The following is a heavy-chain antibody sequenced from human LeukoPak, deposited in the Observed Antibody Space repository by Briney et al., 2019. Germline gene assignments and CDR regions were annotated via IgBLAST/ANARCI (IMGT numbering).Heavy chain of an antibody. D-gene: IGHD5-18*01. CDR3: AKQKGYSYGYASDY. CDR2: ISGSGGST. J-gene: IGHJ4*02. Sequence: PGGSLRLSCAASGFTFSSYAMSWVRQAPGKGLEGVSAISGSGGSTYYADSVKGRFTISRDNSKNTLYLQMNSLRAEDTAVYYCAKQKGYSYGYASDYWGQGTLVTVSS. CDR1: GFTFSSYA. V-gene: IGHV3-23*01.